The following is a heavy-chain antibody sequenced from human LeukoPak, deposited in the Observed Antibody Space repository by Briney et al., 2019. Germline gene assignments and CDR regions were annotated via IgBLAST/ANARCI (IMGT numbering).Heavy chain of an antibody. Sequence: GRSLRLSCAASGFTFSSYSMNWVRQAPGKGLEWVSYISSSSSTIYYADSVKGRFTISRDNAKNSLYLQMNSLRAEDTAVYYCARVGGIHGHYYYYMDVWGKGTTVTVSS. CDR3: ARVGGIHGHYYYYMDV. D-gene: IGHD3-10*01. CDR2: ISSSSSTI. V-gene: IGHV3-48*01. J-gene: IGHJ6*03. CDR1: GFTFSSYS.